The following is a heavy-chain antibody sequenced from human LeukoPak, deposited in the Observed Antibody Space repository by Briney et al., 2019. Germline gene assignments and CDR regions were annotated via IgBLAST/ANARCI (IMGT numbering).Heavy chain of an antibody. D-gene: IGHD4-17*01. CDR1: GFSFSSYA. J-gene: IGHJ6*02. CDR3: AKDIYGDYYYGMDV. CDR2: ITSGGGST. V-gene: IGHV3-23*01. Sequence: PGGSLRLSCAASGFSFSSYAMGWVRQSPGKGLECVSIITSGGGSTYSPDSVKGRFTISRDNAKSSLYLQMNSLRAEDTALYYCAKDIYGDYYYGMDVWGQGTTVTVSS.